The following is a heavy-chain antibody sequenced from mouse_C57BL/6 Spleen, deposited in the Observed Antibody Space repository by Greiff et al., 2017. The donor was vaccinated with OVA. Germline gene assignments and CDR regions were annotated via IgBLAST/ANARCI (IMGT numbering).Heavy chain of an antibody. D-gene: IGHD1-1*01. J-gene: IGHJ1*03. CDR3: AREVTTVVEGGYFDV. CDR1: GYSITSGYD. Sequence: VQLKESGPGMVKPSQSLSLTCTVTGYSITSGYDWHWIRHFPGNKLEWMGYISYSGSTNYNPSLKSRISITHDTSKNHFFLKLNSVTTEDTATYYCAREVTTVVEGGYFDVWGTGTTVTVSS. V-gene: IGHV3-1*01. CDR2: ISYSGST.